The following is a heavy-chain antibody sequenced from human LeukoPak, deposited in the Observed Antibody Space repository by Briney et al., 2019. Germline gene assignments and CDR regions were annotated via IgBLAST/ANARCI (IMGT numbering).Heavy chain of an antibody. V-gene: IGHV1-69*04. CDR2: IIPILGIA. CDR1: GGTFSSYA. Sequence: ASVKVSCKASGGTFSSYAISWVRQAPGQGLEWMGRIIPILGIANYAQKFQGRVTITADKSTSTAYMELSSLRSEDTAVYYCASNYGSGSYYPGLFDYWGQGTLVTISS. J-gene: IGHJ4*02. D-gene: IGHD3-10*01. CDR3: ASNYGSGSYYPGLFDY.